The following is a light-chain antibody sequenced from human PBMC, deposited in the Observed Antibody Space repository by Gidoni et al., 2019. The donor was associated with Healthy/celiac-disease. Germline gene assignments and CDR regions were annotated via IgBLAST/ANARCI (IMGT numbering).Light chain of an antibody. Sequence: EIVWTQSPGTLSLSPGERATLSCRASQSVSSSYLTWYQQQPGQAPRLLIYGASSRATGIPDRFSGRGSGTDFTRTISSLVPEDFAVYYCQQYGSSPLTFGGGTKVEIK. CDR1: QSVSSSY. CDR3: QQYGSSPLT. CDR2: GAS. J-gene: IGKJ4*01. V-gene: IGKV3-20*01.